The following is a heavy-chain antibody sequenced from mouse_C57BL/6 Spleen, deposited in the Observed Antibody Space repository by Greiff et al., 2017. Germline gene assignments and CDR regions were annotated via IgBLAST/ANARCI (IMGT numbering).Heavy chain of an antibody. Sequence: EVHLVESGEGLVKPGGSLKLSCAASGFTFSSYAMSWVRQTPEKRLEWVAYISSGGDYIYYADTVKGRFTISRDNARNTLYLQMSSLKSEDTAMYYCTRDLLRAVAGYFDVWGTGTTVTVSS. CDR2: ISSGGDYI. V-gene: IGHV5-9-1*02. J-gene: IGHJ1*03. D-gene: IGHD1-1*01. CDR3: TRDLLRAVAGYFDV. CDR1: GFTFSSYA.